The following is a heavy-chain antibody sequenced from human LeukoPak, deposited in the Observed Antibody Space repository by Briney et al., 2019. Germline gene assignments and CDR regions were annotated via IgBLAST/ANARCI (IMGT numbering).Heavy chain of an antibody. CDR3: ARDQSRALGGIDY. D-gene: IGHD4-23*01. J-gene: IGHJ4*02. V-gene: IGHV4-39*07. CDR2: IYYTGTT. Sequence: SETLSLTCTVSGGSISINSYYWAWIRQPPGKGLEWIGSIYYTGTTYYNPSLKNRVTISVDTSNNQFSLQLNSVTPEDTAVYYCARDQSRALGGIDYWGQGTLVTVSS. CDR1: GGSISINSYY.